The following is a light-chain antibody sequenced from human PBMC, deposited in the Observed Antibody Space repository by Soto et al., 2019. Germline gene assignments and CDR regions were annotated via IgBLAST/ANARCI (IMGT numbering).Light chain of an antibody. CDR2: EVN. Sequence: QSVLTQPASVSGSPGQSITISCTGTSSDVGGYNYVSWYQQHPGEAPKLMIYEVNNRPSGVSDRFSGCKSGNTASLTISGLQAEDEADYYCSSYTSSNTWVFGGGTKVTVL. CDR1: SSDVGGYNY. J-gene: IGLJ3*02. V-gene: IGLV2-14*01. CDR3: SSYTSSNTWV.